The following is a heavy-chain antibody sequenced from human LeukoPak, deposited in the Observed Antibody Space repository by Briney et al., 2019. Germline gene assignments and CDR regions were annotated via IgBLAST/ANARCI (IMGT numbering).Heavy chain of an antibody. CDR3: AREVRAVSGSYQDY. V-gene: IGHV4-31*03. J-gene: IGHJ4*02. Sequence: PSQTLSLTCTVSGGSISSGGYYWRWIRQHPGKGLEWIGYIYYSGSTYYNPSLKSRITMSVDSSKNQFSLKLSSVTAADTAVYYCAREVRAVSGSYQDYWGQGTLVTVSS. CDR1: GGSISSGGYY. CDR2: IYYSGST. D-gene: IGHD3-10*01.